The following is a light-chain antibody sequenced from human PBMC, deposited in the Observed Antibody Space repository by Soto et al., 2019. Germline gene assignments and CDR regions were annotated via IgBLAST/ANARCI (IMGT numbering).Light chain of an antibody. CDR3: HQYNNWPRT. J-gene: IGKJ5*01. Sequence: EIVLTQSPATLSASPGERVTLPCRASQSVRNNLAWYQQKPGQAPSLLIYGASTRATGIPARFSGSGSGTEFTLIISSLQSEDFAVYFCHQYNNWPRTFGQGTRLEI. CDR1: QSVRNN. CDR2: GAS. V-gene: IGKV3-15*01.